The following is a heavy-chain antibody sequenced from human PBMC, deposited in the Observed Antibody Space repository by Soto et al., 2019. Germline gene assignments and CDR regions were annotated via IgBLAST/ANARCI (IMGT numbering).Heavy chain of an antibody. CDR1: GGSFSGYY. D-gene: IGHD1-7*01. J-gene: IGHJ2*01. CDR3: ARNYEGYWYFDL. V-gene: IGHV4-34*01. Sequence: QVQLQQWGAGLLKPSETLSLTCAVYGGSFSGYYWSWIRQPPGKGLEWIGEINHSGSTNYNPSLKSRVTISVDPSKNQFSLKLSSVTAADTAVYYCARNYEGYWYFDLWGRGTLVTVSS. CDR2: INHSGST.